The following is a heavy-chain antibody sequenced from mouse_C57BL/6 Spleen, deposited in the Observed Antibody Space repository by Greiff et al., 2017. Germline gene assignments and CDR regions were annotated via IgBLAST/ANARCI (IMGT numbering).Heavy chain of an antibody. J-gene: IGHJ4*01. Sequence: EVMLVESGGGLVKPGGSLKLSCAASGFTFSSYAMSWVRQTPDKRLEWVATISDGGSYTYYPDNVKGRFTISRDNAKNNLYLQMSHLKSEDTAMYYCEGAMDYWGQGTSVTVSS. CDR3: EGAMDY. CDR1: GFTFSSYA. V-gene: IGHV5-4*03. CDR2: ISDGGSYT.